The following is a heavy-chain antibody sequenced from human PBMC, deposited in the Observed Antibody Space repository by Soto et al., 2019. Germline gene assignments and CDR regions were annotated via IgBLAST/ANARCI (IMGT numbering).Heavy chain of an antibody. J-gene: IGHJ4*02. D-gene: IGHD3-16*01. CDR1: GVTISTYY. CDR2: NYHSGTT. V-gene: IGHV4-59*01. CDR3: ARESGGVDY. Sequence: PSETLSLTCAVSGVTISTYYWSWIRQPPGKGLEWIGYNYHSGTTNYNPSLKSRVTISVDTSKNQFSLRLTSVTAADTAVYYCARESGGVDYWGQGTLVTVS.